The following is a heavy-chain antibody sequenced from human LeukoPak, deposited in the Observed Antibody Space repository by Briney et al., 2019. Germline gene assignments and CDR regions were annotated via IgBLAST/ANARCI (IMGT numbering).Heavy chain of an antibody. CDR3: TTVGGDYYESSLYFQH. CDR1: GFIFSNAW. Sequence: GGSLRLSCAASGFIFSNAWMSWVRQAPGKGLEWVGRIKSKTDGGTTDYAAPVKGRFTISRDDSKNTLYLQMNSLKTEDTAVYYCTTVGGDYYESSLYFQHWGQGTLVTVSS. J-gene: IGHJ1*01. CDR2: IKSKTDGGTT. V-gene: IGHV3-15*01. D-gene: IGHD3-22*01.